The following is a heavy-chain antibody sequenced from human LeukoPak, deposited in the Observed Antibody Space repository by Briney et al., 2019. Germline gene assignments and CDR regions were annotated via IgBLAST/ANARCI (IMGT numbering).Heavy chain of an antibody. CDR1: GGSMSGYC. V-gene: IGHV4-59*01. J-gene: IGHJ4*02. CDR2: ICYSGRT. Sequence: PSETLSLTCSVSGGSMSGYCWSWIRQPPGKGLEWIGYICYSGRTNYNPSLKSRVTMSVDTSKNQFSLTLSSVTAADTAVYYCARGNGYNRYWGQGSLVTVSS. CDR3: ARGNGYNRY. D-gene: IGHD5-24*01.